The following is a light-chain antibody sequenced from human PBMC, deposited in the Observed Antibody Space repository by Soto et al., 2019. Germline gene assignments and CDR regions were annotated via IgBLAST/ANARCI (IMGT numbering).Light chain of an antibody. CDR3: QSFDSSPSAWV. Sequence: QSVLTQPPSVSGAPGQRVTVSCTGISSNIGAGYDVHWYQQLPGTAPKLLIYGNNNRPSGVPDRFSGSKSGTSASLAITGLQAEDEADYFCQSFDSSPSAWVFGGGTKLTGL. CDR1: SSNIGAGYD. V-gene: IGLV1-40*01. J-gene: IGLJ3*02. CDR2: GNN.